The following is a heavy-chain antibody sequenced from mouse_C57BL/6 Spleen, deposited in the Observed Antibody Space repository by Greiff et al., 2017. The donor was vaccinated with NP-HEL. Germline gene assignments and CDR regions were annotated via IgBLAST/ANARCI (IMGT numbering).Heavy chain of an antibody. Sequence: VQLQQSGAELVMPGASVKLSCKASGYTFPSSWLHLFTPRPGPCLYWIGEIDPSDSYTNYNQKFKGKSTLTVDKSSSTAYMQLSSLTSEDSAVYYCARPGTGYAMDYWGQGTSVTVSS. CDR3: ARPGTGYAMDY. D-gene: IGHD3-3*01. CDR2: IDPSDSYT. V-gene: IGHV1-69*01. CDR1: GYTFPSSW. J-gene: IGHJ4*01.